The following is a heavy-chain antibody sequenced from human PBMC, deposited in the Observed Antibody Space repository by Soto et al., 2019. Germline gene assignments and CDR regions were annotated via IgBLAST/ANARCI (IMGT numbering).Heavy chain of an antibody. CDR2: IDPSDSYT. CDR1: GYSFTSYW. Sequence: PGESLKISCKGSGYSFTSYWISWVRQMPGKGLEWMGRIDPSDSYTNYSPSFQGHVTISADKSISTAYLQWSSLKASDTAMYYCERNDAESYYYGMDVWGQGTTVTVSS. J-gene: IGHJ6*02. CDR3: ERNDAESYYYGMDV. D-gene: IGHD1-1*01. V-gene: IGHV5-10-1*01.